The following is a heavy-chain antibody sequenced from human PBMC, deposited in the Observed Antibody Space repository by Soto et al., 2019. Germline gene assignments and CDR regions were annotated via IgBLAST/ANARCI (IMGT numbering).Heavy chain of an antibody. D-gene: IGHD3-10*01. CDR3: ARSMVRGVITPHFDY. Sequence: GGSLRLSCAASGFTVSSNYMSWVRQAPGKGLEWVSVIYSGGSTYYADSVKGRFTISGDNSKNTLYLQMNSLRAEDTAVYYCARSMVRGVITPHFDYWGQGTLVTVSS. CDR2: IYSGGST. J-gene: IGHJ4*02. CDR1: GFTVSSNY. V-gene: IGHV3-53*01.